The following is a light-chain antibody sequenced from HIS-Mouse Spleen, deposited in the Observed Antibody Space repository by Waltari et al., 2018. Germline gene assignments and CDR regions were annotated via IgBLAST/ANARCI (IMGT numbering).Light chain of an antibody. CDR3: YSTDSSGNHRV. Sequence: SYELPPPPSVSVSPGQTARVTCSGDALPKKFAYWYQQKSGEAPVLVIYENSKRPSGIPERFSASSSGTMATLTISGAQVGDEADYYCYSTDSSGNHRVFGGGTKLTVL. J-gene: IGLJ2*01. V-gene: IGLV3-10*01. CDR2: ENS. CDR1: ALPKKF.